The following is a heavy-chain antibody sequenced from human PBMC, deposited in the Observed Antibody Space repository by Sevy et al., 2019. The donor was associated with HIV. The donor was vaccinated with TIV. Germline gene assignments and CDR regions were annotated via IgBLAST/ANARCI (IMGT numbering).Heavy chain of an antibody. CDR1: GGSISSSSYY. Sequence: SETLSLTCTVSGGSISSSSYYWGWIRQPPGKGLEWTESIYYSGSTYYNPSLKSRVTMSVDTSKNQFSLKLSSVTAADTAVYYCARHAPYSSSSEGGDYFDYWGQGTLVTVSS. CDR3: ARHAPYSSSSEGGDYFDY. V-gene: IGHV4-39*01. J-gene: IGHJ4*02. D-gene: IGHD6-6*01. CDR2: IYYSGST.